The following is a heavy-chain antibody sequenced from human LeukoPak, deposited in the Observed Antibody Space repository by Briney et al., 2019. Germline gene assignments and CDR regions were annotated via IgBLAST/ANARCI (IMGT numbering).Heavy chain of an antibody. D-gene: IGHD6-13*01. V-gene: IGHV4-4*07. CDR1: GGSISSYY. CDR3: ARGRGSSWYRPNAPPDY. CDR2: IYTSGST. J-gene: IGHJ4*02. Sequence: SETLSLTCTVSGGSISSYYWSWIRQPARKGLEWIGRIYTSGSTNYNPSLKSRVTMSVDTSKNQFSLKLSSVTAADTAVYYCARGRGSSWYRPNAPPDYWGQGTPVTVSS.